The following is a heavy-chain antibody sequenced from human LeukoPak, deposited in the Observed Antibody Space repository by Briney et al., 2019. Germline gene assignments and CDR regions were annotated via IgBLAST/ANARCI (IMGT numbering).Heavy chain of an antibody. V-gene: IGHV3-30*02. CDR3: AKSVPAIRGEIDY. Sequence: GGSLRLSCAASGFTLSSYGMHWVRQAPGKGLEWVAFIRYDGSNKNYVDSVKGRFTISRDNSKNTLYLQMNSLRAEDTAVYYCAKSVPAIRGEIDYWGQGTLVTVSS. CDR2: IRYDGSNK. J-gene: IGHJ4*02. CDR1: GFTLSSYG. D-gene: IGHD3-10*01.